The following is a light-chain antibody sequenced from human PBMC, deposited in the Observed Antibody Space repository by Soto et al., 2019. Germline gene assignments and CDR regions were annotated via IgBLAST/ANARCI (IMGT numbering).Light chain of an antibody. CDR1: SSNIGAGYD. CDR2: GNN. J-gene: IGLJ2*01. V-gene: IGLV1-40*01. CDR3: QSFDTRLNSVV. Sequence: QSAVTQPPSVSGAPGQRVTISCTGSSSNIGAGYDVHWYQQFPGTAPKLLIYGNNNRPSGVPDRFSGSKSGTSASLAITGLQADDEADYYCQSFDTRLNSVVFGGGTKLTVL.